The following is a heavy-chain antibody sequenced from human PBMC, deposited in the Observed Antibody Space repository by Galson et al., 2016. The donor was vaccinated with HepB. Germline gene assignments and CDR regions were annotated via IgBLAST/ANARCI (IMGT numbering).Heavy chain of an antibody. V-gene: IGHV3-48*03. J-gene: IGHJ1*01. CDR3: AGGSGWDAEH. CDR2: ISSSGSDI. CDR1: GFTFSSYE. Sequence: SLRLSCAASGFTFSSYEMIWVRQASGRGLEWVSYISSSGSDIYYTESVRGRFTISRDNVDNSLYLQMNTLRAEDTAVYYCAGGSGWDAEHWGQGTLVTVSS. D-gene: IGHD1-26*01.